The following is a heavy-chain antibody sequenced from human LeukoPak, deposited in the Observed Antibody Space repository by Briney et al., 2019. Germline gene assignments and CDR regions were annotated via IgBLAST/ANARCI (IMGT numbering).Heavy chain of an antibody. CDR2: IYYSGST. J-gene: IGHJ4*02. CDR1: GGSISTSSYY. V-gene: IGHV4-39*01. Sequence: SETLSLTCTVSGGSISTSSYYWGWIRQPPGKGLEWIGSIYYSGSTYYNPSLKSRVAISVDTSKNQFSLRLSSVTAADTAVYYCARHQILSGTYPRLLDYWGQGTLVTVSS. CDR3: ARHQILSGTYPRLLDY. D-gene: IGHD1-26*01.